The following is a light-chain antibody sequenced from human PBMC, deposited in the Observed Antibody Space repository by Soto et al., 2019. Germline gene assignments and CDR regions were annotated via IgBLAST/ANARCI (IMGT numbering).Light chain of an antibody. CDR2: GAS. CDR1: QSVSSNY. V-gene: IGKV3-20*01. CDR3: QQFGRSPPSWT. Sequence: ETVLTPSPGTLSLSPGERDPLSCRASQSVSSNYLAWYQQKHGQAPRLLIYGASTRATGIPDRFSGSGSGTDFTLTISRLEPEDFAVYYCQQFGRSPPSWTFGQGTKVEIK. J-gene: IGKJ1*01.